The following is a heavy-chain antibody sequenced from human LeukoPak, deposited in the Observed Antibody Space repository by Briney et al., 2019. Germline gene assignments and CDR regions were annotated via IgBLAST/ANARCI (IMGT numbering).Heavy chain of an antibody. CDR3: ARYNYDFWSGYSKWFDP. CDR1: GGSFSDYR. V-gene: IGHV4-34*01. Sequence: SETLSLTCAVYGGSFSDYRWSWIRQPPGKGLEWIGEINHSGSTNYNPSLKSRVTISVDTSKNQFSLKLSSVTAADTAVYYCARYNYDFWSGYSKWFDPWGQGTLVTVSS. D-gene: IGHD3-3*01. J-gene: IGHJ5*02. CDR2: INHSGST.